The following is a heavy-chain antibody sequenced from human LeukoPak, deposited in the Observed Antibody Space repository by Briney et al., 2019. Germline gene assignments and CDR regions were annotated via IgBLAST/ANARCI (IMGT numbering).Heavy chain of an antibody. J-gene: IGHJ1*01. D-gene: IGHD1-26*01. CDR2: ISGSGGST. CDR3: ARERSPYHVGATDEEYFQH. CDR1: GFTFSSYA. V-gene: IGHV3-23*01. Sequence: GGSLRLSCAASGFTFSSYAMSWVRQAPGKGLEWVSAISGSGGSTYYADSVKGRFTISRDNSKNTLYLQMNSLRAEDTAVYYCARERSPYHVGATDEEYFQHWGQGTLVTVSS.